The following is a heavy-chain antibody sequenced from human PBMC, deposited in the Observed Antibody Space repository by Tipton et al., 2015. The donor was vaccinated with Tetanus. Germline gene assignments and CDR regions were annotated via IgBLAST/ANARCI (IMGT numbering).Heavy chain of an antibody. J-gene: IGHJ4*02. V-gene: IGHV3-21*01. D-gene: IGHD3-10*01. CDR2: ISSTSYYL. Sequence: SLRLSCAASGFTFSTYTINWVRQAPGKGLEWVSSISSTSYYLYYADSVKGRFTLSRDNAKNSLYRQMNSLRAEDTAVYYCAREGSGQDFDYWGRGTLVTVSS. CDR1: GFTFSTYT. CDR3: AREGSGQDFDY.